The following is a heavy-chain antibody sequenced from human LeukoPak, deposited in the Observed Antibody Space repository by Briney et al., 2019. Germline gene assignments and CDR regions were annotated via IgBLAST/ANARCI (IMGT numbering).Heavy chain of an antibody. CDR3: AKDREGYCSSTSCYEGVDFNFDY. CDR2: IWYDGSNK. V-gene: IGHV3-33*06. Sequence: HSGGSLRLSCAASGFTFSSYGMHWVRQAPGKGLEWVAVIWYDGSNKYYADSVKGRFTISRDNSKNTLYLQMNSLRAEDTAVYYCAKDREGYCSSTSCYEGVDFNFDYWGQGTLVTVSS. CDR1: GFTFSSYG. J-gene: IGHJ4*02. D-gene: IGHD2-2*01.